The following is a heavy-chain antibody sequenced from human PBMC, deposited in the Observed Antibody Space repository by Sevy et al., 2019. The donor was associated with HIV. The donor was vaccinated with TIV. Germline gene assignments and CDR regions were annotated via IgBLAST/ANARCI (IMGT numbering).Heavy chain of an antibody. Sequence: ASVKVSCKASRDTFNTYAIVWVRQAPGQGLEWMGGIVPKFGLANYAQKFEGKVTMTADESTTTAHMELSSLRSEDTAVYYCARRGITIFGVLTFDIWGQGTTVTVSS. CDR1: RDTFNTYA. CDR2: IVPKFGLA. D-gene: IGHD3-3*01. CDR3: ARRGITIFGVLTFDI. V-gene: IGHV1-69*13. J-gene: IGHJ3*02.